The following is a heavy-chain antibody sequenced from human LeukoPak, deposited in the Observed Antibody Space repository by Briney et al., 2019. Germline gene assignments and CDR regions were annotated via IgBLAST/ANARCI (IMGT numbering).Heavy chain of an antibody. Sequence: SETLSLTCTVSGGSISSSSYYWGWIRQPPGKGPEWIGSIYYSGSTYYNPSLKSRVTISVDTSKNQFSLKLSSVTAADTAVYYCARLYHYYDSSGYYQNHFDYWGQGTLVTVSS. CDR2: IYYSGST. J-gene: IGHJ4*02. V-gene: IGHV4-39*07. D-gene: IGHD3-22*01. CDR3: ARLYHYYDSSGYYQNHFDY. CDR1: GGSISSSSYY.